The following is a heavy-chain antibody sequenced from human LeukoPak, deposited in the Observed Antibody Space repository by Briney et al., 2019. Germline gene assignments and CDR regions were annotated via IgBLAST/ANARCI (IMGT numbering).Heavy chain of an antibody. V-gene: IGHV4-34*01. CDR1: GGSFSGYY. D-gene: IGHD3-10*01. J-gene: IGHJ3*02. Sequence: SETLSLTCAVYGGSFSGYYWSWIRQPPGKGLEWIGEINHSGSTNYNPSPKSRVTISVDTSKNQFSLKLSSVTAADTAVYYCASISSGSYYNTFDIWGQGTMVTVSS. CDR2: INHSGST. CDR3: ASISSGSYYNTFDI.